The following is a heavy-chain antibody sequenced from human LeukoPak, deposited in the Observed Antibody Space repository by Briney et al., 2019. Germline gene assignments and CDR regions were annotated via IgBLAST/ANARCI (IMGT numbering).Heavy chain of an antibody. CDR1: GGSIGDFY. CDR2: IHTSGST. CDR3: ARGGVDWTFDY. V-gene: IGHV4-4*09. D-gene: IGHD3-9*01. J-gene: IGHJ4*02. Sequence: SETLSLTCTVSGGSIGDFYWSWLRQPPGKGLEWIAYIHTSGSTNYNPSLKSRVTMSVDTSKNQFSLKLSSVTAADTAVYYCARGGVDWTFDYWGQGTLVTVSS.